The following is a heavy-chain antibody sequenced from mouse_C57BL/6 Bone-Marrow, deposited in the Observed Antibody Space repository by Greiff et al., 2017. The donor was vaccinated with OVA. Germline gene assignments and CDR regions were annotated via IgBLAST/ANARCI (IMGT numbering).Heavy chain of an antibody. Sequence: EVHLVESGEGLVKPGGSLKLSCAASGFTFSSYAMSWVRQTPEKRLEWVAYISSGGDYIYYADTVKGRFTISRDNARNTLYLQMSSLKSEDTAMYYCTRDYRKYYFDYWGQGTTLTVSS. CDR2: ISSGGDYI. D-gene: IGHD2-4*01. CDR1: GFTFSSYA. V-gene: IGHV5-9-1*02. J-gene: IGHJ2*01. CDR3: TRDYRKYYFDY.